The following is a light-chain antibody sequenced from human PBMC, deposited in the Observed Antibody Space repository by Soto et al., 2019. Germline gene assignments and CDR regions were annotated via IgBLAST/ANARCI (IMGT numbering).Light chain of an antibody. CDR2: DAS. J-gene: IGKJ1*01. V-gene: IGKV1-33*01. CDR3: QKYNSAPWT. Sequence: DIQMTQSPSSLSASVGNRVTITCQASQDIATYLNWYQQKPGKAPKLLIYDASNLETGVPSRFSGGGSGTDFTLTISSLQPEDVATYYCQKYNSAPWTFGQGTKVDI. CDR1: QDIATY.